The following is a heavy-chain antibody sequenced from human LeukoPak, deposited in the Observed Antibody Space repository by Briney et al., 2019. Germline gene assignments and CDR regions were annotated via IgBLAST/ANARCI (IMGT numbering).Heavy chain of an antibody. J-gene: IGHJ5*02. D-gene: IGHD2-8*01. CDR3: ARQWGYCSSGVCRGWFDP. CDR2: INVGGTNT. CDR1: GFTFNDYY. V-gene: IGHV3-11*06. Sequence: RGGSLRLSCAASGFTFNDYYMSWIRQAPGKGPEWLSYINVGGTNTHYAGSLKGRFAISRDNAKNSLYLQMNSLRAEDTAVYYCARQWGYCSSGVCRGWFDPWGQGTLVTVSS.